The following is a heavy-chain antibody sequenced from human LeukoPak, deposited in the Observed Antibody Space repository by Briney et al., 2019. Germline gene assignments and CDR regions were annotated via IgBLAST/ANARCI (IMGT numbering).Heavy chain of an antibody. CDR3: ARDNGVVHGVYYMDV. V-gene: IGHV3-7*01. Sequence: GGSLRLSCAASGFTFSNYWMTWVRQAPGKGLEWVADIKQDGSEKLYVNSVRGRFTISRDNAKISLFLEMNSLRAEDAAVYYCARDNGVVHGVYYMDVWGKGTTVTVSS. CDR2: IKQDGSEK. CDR1: GFTFSNYW. J-gene: IGHJ6*03. D-gene: IGHD3-3*01.